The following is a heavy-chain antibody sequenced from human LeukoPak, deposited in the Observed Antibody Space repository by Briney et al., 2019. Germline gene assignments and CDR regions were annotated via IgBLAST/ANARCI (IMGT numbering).Heavy chain of an antibody. V-gene: IGHV1-2*02. J-gene: IGHJ4*02. CDR1: VYTFTGYY. CDR2: INPNSGGT. Sequence: GASVKVSCKASVYTFTGYYMHWVRQAPGQGLEWMGWINPNSGGTNYAQKFQGRVTMTRDTSISTAYMELSRLRSDDTAVYYCARGVGLRYFDWSPGPFDYWGQGTLVTVSS. CDR3: ARGVGLRYFDWSPGPFDY. D-gene: IGHD3-9*01.